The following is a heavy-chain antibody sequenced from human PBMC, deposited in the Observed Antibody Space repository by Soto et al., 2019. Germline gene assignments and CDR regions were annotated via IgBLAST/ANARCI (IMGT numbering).Heavy chain of an antibody. V-gene: IGHV4-4*07. CDR3: GRGGSKAVRDRFDP. CDR1: GCSMSKIY. J-gene: IGHJ5*02. D-gene: IGHD2-15*01. Sequence: PSETLSLTCSVSGCSMSKIYWSWIRKTAGKGLEWMGRFYATGTSDYNPSLRRRIAMSVDILQKTLSLRLRSVTAAVTGVYYGGRGGSKAVRDRFDPWGQGTLVTVSS. CDR2: FYATGTS.